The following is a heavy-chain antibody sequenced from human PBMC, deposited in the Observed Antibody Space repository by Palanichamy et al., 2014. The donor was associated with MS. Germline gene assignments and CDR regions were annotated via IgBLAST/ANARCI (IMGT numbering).Heavy chain of an antibody. J-gene: IGHJ4*02. CDR3: ARIPTLDF. V-gene: IGHV2-5*02. CDR1: GFSLTTSGVG. Sequence: QITLKESGPKLLKPTQTLTLTCTFSGFSLTTSGVGVGWIRQPPGKALEWLALIYWDGDSRFSPSLKNRINITKDTSRDQVVLTMTNMNPVDTATYYCARIPTLDFWGQGIRAAVS. CDR2: IYWDGDS.